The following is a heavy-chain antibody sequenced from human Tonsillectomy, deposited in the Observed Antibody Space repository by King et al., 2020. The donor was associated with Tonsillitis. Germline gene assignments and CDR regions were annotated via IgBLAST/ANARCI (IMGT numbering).Heavy chain of an antibody. CDR3: TKGIGRTDRSDYLVNYYYGMDV. J-gene: IGHJ6*02. V-gene: IGHV3-23*04. D-gene: IGHD3-22*01. Sequence: VQLVESGGGLVQPGGSLRLSCAASGFMFSNYAMNWVRQTPGKGLQWVSGISGSGGNTYKADSVKGRFTISRDNSKNTLYLQMNSLRAEDTAVYYCTKGIGRTDRSDYLVNYYYGMDVWGQGTTVTVSS. CDR1: GFMFSNYA. CDR2: ISGSGGNT.